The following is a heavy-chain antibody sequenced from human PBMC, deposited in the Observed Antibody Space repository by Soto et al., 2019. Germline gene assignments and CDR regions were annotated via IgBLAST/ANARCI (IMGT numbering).Heavy chain of an antibody. V-gene: IGHV1-3*01. CDR3: ARGIVTGQRDP. CDR2: INPDNGNT. D-gene: IGHD2-15*01. CDR1: GYTFTRYT. J-gene: IGHJ5*02. Sequence: ASEKVSCKASGYTFTRYTMNWVRQAPGQRLEWMGWINPDNGNTKSSQKFQYRVIITRDTSASTAYMDLSSLRSEDTAVYYCARGIVTGQRDPWGQGTLVTVSS.